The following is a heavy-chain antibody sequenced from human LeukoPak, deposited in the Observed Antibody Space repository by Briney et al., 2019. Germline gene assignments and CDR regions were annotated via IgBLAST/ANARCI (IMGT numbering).Heavy chain of an antibody. CDR3: AKDLTHGAEWLLYIFDY. CDR1: GFTFRKYA. CDR2: ISGSGGST. D-gene: IGHD3-3*01. V-gene: IGHV3-23*01. J-gene: IGHJ4*02. Sequence: GGSLRLSCTASGFTFRKYAMNWVRQAPGKGLEWVSTISGSGGSTFYADSVKGRFTISRDNSKNTLYLQMNTLRPEDTAIYYCAKDLTHGAEWLLYIFDYWGQGTLVTVSS.